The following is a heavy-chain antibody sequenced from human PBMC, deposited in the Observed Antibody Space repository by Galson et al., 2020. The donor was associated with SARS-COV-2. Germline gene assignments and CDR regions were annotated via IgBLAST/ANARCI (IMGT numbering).Heavy chain of an antibody. Sequence: GGSLRLSCAASGFTFSSYAMHWVRQAPGKGLEWVAVISYDGSNKYYADSVKGRFTISRDNSKNTLYLQMNSLRAEDTAVYYCARSESGSYYDAFDIWGQGTMVTVSS. V-gene: IGHV3-30*01. CDR3: ARSESGSYYDAFDI. CDR1: GFTFSSYA. D-gene: IGHD1-26*01. CDR2: ISYDGSNK. J-gene: IGHJ3*02.